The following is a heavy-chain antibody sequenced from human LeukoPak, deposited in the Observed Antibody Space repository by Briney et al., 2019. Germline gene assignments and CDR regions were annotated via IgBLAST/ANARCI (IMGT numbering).Heavy chain of an antibody. CDR2: IIYDGDSE. CDR3: ARDLSGSFSIDY. CDR1: GFTFDTYN. V-gene: IGHV3-30*04. Sequence: GRSLTLSCGASGFTFDTYNMHWVRQAPGKALEWVAMIIYDGDSESYADTVKGRFTISRDNSKNLLYLHMNSLRDEDTAIYYCARDLSGSFSIDYWGQGTLVTVSS. J-gene: IGHJ4*02. D-gene: IGHD1-26*01.